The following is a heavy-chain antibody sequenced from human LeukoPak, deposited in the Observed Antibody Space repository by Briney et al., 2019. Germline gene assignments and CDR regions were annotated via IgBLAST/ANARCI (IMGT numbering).Heavy chain of an antibody. CDR3: ARRGRYFDWLQH. CDR2: INHSGST. J-gene: IGHJ1*01. V-gene: IGHV4-34*01. Sequence: PSETLSLTCAVYGGSFSGYYWSWIRQPPGKGLEWIGEINHSGSTNYNPSLKSRVTISIDTSKNQFSLKLSSVTAADTAVYYCARRGRYFDWLQHWGQGTLVTVSS. CDR1: GGSFSGYY. D-gene: IGHD3-9*01.